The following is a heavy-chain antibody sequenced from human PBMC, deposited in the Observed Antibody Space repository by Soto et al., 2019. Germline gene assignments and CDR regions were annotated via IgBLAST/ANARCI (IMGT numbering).Heavy chain of an antibody. D-gene: IGHD6-13*01. Sequence: GGSLRLSCAASGFTFDDYAMHWVRQVPGKGLEWVSGINWNSGSIGYADSVKGRYAISRDNAKNSLHLQMNSLRAEDTAFYYCVKDESINWYSGHFRHWGQGTLVTVSS. CDR1: GFTFDDYA. V-gene: IGHV3-9*01. CDR2: INWNSGSI. J-gene: IGHJ1*01. CDR3: VKDESINWYSGHFRH.